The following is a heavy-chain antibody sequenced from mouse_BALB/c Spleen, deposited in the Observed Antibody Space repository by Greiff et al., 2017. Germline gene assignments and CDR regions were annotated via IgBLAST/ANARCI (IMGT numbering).Heavy chain of an antibody. CDR3: ARLGYYYDYDRFAY. J-gene: IGHJ3*01. V-gene: IGHV14-3*02. D-gene: IGHD2-4*01. Sequence: EVQLQQSGAELVKPGASVKLSCTASGFNIKDTYMHWVKQRPEQGLEWIGRIDPANGNTKYDPKFQGKATITADTSSNTAYLQLSSLTSEDTAVYYCARLGYYYDYDRFAYWGQGTLVTVSA. CDR2: IDPANGNT. CDR1: GFNIKDTY.